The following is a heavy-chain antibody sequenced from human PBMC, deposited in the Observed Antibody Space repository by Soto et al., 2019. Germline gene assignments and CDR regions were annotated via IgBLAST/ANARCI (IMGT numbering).Heavy chain of an antibody. CDR2: ISGDGGST. V-gene: IGHV3-11*01. D-gene: IGHD6-13*01. Sequence: VGSLRLSCAASGFTFRDYYMTWIRQAPGKGLEWVSYISGDGGSTSYADSVKGRFTVSRDNARSSLFLQMNSLRAEDTAFYYCAKLVTIAAAGTVDYWGLGTLVTVSS. CDR3: AKLVTIAAAGTVDY. CDR1: GFTFRDYY. J-gene: IGHJ4*02.